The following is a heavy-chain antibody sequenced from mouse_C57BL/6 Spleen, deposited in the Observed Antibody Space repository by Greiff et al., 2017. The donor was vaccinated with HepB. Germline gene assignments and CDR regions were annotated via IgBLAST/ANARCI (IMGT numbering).Heavy chain of an antibody. CDR3: ARVTGTYYYAMDY. Sequence: VQLQQSGPELVKPGASVKISCKASGYAFSSSWMNWVKQRPGKGLEWIGRLYPGDGDTNYNGKFKGKATLTADKSSSTAYMQLSSLTSEDSAVYFCARVTGTYYYAMDYWGQGTSVTVSS. CDR1: GYAFSSSW. J-gene: IGHJ4*01. V-gene: IGHV1-82*01. D-gene: IGHD4-1*01. CDR2: LYPGDGDT.